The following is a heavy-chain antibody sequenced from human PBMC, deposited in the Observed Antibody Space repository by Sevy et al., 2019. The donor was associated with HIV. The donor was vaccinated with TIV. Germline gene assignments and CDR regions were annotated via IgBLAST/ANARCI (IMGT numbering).Heavy chain of an antibody. Sequence: ASVKVSCKASGGTFSSYAISWVRQAPGQGLEWMGGIIPIFGTANYGQKFQGRVTITAEESTGTAYRELSSLRSEDTAMYYFPKGYCGGGSWYSESSYYCYYGMDVCGQGTTVTVSS. V-gene: IGHV1-69*13. CDR1: GGTFSSYA. J-gene: IGHJ6*02. CDR3: PKGYCGGGSWYSESSYYCYYGMDV. CDR2: IIPIFGTA. D-gene: IGHD2-15*01.